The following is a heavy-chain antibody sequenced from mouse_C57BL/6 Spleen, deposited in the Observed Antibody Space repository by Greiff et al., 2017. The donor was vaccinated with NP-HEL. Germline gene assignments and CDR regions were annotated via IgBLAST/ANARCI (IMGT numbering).Heavy chain of an antibody. Sequence: VQLQQSGAELARPGASVTLSCKASGYTFTSYGISWVKQRTGQGLEWIGEIYPRSGNTYYNEKFKGKATLTADKSSSTAYIELRSLTAEDSAVYFGARKEDFFDYDYDGAWFAYWGQGTLVTVSA. J-gene: IGHJ3*01. CDR2: IYPRSGNT. V-gene: IGHV1-81*01. CDR1: GYTFTSYG. CDR3: ARKEDFFDYDYDGAWFAY. D-gene: IGHD2-4*01.